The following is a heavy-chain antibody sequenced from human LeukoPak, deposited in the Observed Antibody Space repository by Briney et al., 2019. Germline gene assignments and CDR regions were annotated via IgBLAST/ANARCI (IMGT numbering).Heavy chain of an antibody. D-gene: IGHD1-26*01. Sequence: ASVKVSCKASGYTFTSYGISWVRQAPGHGLEWMGWISAYNGNTNYAQKLQGRVTMTTDTSTSTAYMELRSLRSDDTAVYYCARVWINVGATPAIAYWGQGTLVTVSS. CDR1: GYTFTSYG. J-gene: IGHJ4*02. CDR2: ISAYNGNT. CDR3: ARVWINVGATPAIAY. V-gene: IGHV1-18*01.